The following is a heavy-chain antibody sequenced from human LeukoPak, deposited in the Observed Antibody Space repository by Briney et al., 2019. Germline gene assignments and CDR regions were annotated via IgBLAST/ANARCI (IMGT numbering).Heavy chain of an antibody. CDR1: GGSISSYY. CDR3: ARRHYDRQTRSRYYYYMDV. D-gene: IGHD3-22*01. V-gene: IGHV4-4*07. J-gene: IGHJ6*03. Sequence: PSETLSLTCTVSGGSISSYYWSWIRQPAGKGLEWIGRIYTSGSTNYNPSLKSRVTMSVDTSKNQFSLKLSSVTAADTAVYYCARRHYDRQTRSRYYYYMDVWGKGTTVTVSS. CDR2: IYTSGST.